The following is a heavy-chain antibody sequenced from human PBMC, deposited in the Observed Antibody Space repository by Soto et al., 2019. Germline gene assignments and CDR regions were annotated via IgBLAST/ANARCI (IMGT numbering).Heavy chain of an antibody. D-gene: IGHD5-12*01. CDR1: GFTFSSYA. CDR3: AHLGPLYSDSDKAAFDY. Sequence: EVQLLESGGGLVQPGGSLRLSCAASGFTFSSYAMSWVRQGPGKGLEWVSAINGNSGSKYYADSVKGRFTVSRDNSKNTLYLQMNSLRAEDTAVYYRAHLGPLYSDSDKAAFDYWGQGTLVTVSS. J-gene: IGHJ4*02. CDR2: INGNSGSK. V-gene: IGHV3-23*01.